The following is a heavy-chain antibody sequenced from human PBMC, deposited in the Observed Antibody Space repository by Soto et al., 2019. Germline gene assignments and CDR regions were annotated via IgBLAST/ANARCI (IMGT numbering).Heavy chain of an antibody. J-gene: IGHJ6*02. V-gene: IGHV1-69*06. CDR2: VIPIFGTA. CDR1: GGTFSSYA. CDR3: ATFRIPLYYYYYYGMDV. Sequence: ASVKVSCKASGGTFSSYAISWVRQAPGQGLEWMGGVIPIFGTANYAQKFQGRVTITADKSTSTAYMELSSLRSEDTAVYYCATFRIPLYYYYYYGMDVWGQGTTVTVSS.